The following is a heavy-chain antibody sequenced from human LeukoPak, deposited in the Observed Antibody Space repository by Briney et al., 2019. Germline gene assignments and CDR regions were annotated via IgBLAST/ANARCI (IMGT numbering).Heavy chain of an antibody. Sequence: PSETLSLTCTVSGGSISSSSYYWGWIRQPPGKGLEWIGSIYYSGSTYYNPSLKSRVTISVDTSKNQFSLKLSSVTAADTAVYYCARDRGDYGVDYWGQGTLVTVSS. CDR3: ARDRGDYGVDY. CDR1: GGSISSSSYY. V-gene: IGHV4-39*07. J-gene: IGHJ4*02. CDR2: IYYSGST. D-gene: IGHD4-17*01.